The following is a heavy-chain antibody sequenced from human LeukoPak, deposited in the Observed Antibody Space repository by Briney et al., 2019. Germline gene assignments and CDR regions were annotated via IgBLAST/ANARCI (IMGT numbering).Heavy chain of an antibody. J-gene: IGHJ6*03. V-gene: IGHV4-4*07. CDR3: ARDRLPGGGRERSCSSTSCSAYYYMDV. Sequence: SETLSLTCTVSGGSISSYYWSWIRQPAGKGLEWIGRIYTSGSTNYNPSLKSRVTMSVDTSKNQFSLKLSSVTAADTAVYYCARDRLPGGGRERSCSSTSCSAYYYMDVWGKGTTVTVSS. CDR1: GGSISSYY. D-gene: IGHD2-2*01. CDR2: IYTSGST.